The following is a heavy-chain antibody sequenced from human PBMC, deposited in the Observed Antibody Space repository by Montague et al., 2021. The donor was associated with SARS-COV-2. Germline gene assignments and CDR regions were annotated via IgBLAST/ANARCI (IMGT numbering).Heavy chain of an antibody. J-gene: IGHJ5*02. CDR1: GASISTSTDH. V-gene: IGHV4-39*01. Sequence: SETLSLTCSVSGASISTSTDHWAWLRQSPGKGLEWVGSFSYSDSTHYNPSLRSRVTISVDSSKNQFSLKLNSVTAADTAIYYCARHMGHVLASVTSANWFDPWGQGTLVTVSS. CDR3: ARHMGHVLASVTSANWFDP. CDR2: FSYSDST. D-gene: IGHD5/OR15-5a*01.